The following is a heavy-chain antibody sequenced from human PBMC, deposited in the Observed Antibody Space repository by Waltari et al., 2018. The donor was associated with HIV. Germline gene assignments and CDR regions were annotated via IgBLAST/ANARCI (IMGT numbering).Heavy chain of an antibody. V-gene: IGHV3-30*18. CDR2: IAYDGDNK. D-gene: IGHD1-1*01. CDR1: GFPLGTSG. J-gene: IGHJ4*02. CDR3: AKDKGGVTYIDY. Sequence: QVQLVESGGGVVQPWRSLRLSCAASGFPLGTSGLHWVRQAPGKGLEWVAFIAYDGDNKYYADSVKGRCTLSRDNSKNTVYLQINSLRAEDSAVYYCAKDKGGVTYIDYWGQGTLVTVSS.